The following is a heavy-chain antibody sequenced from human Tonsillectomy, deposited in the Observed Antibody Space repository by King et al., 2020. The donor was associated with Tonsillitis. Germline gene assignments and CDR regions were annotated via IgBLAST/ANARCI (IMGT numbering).Heavy chain of an antibody. Sequence: VQLVESGGGVVQPGRSLRLSCEASGFTFSSYGMHWVRQAPGKGLEWVAVISADESNKFYADSVEGRFTISRDNSKNTLYLQMNSLRAEDTAVYYCARSAPYYDSSGSSYWFAPWGQGTLVTVSS. J-gene: IGHJ5*02. CDR2: ISADESNK. V-gene: IGHV3-33*05. CDR3: ARSAPYYDSSGSSYWFAP. CDR1: GFTFSSYG. D-gene: IGHD3-22*01.